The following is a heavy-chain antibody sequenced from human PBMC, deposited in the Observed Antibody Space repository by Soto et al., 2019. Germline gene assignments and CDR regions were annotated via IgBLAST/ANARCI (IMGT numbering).Heavy chain of an antibody. D-gene: IGHD3-3*02. CDR2: IMPVFPTP. CDR3: ARDKDRQQLGGNYYYILDV. Sequence: ASVKVSCKTSGGSFRTSAISWVRQAPGQGLEWMGGIMPVFPTPDYAQKFQRRVTITADESTSTAYMELSSLRPEDTAVYYCARDKDRQQLGGNYYYILDVWGQGTTVTVSS. CDR1: GGSFRTSA. J-gene: IGHJ6*01. V-gene: IGHV1-69*13.